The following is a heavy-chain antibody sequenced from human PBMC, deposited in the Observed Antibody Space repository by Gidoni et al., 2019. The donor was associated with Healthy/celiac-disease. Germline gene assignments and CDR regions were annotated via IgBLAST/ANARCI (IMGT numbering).Heavy chain of an antibody. V-gene: IGHV3-23*01. J-gene: IGHJ4*02. CDR2: ISGSGGST. CDR3: AKAHPYFGGDCYNFDY. CDR1: GFTVSSYA. D-gene: IGHD2-21*02. Sequence: EVQLLESGGGLVQPGGSRRLSCAASGFTVSSYAMSWVRQAPGKGLEWVSAISGSGGSTYYAASLTGRFTISRDNSKNTLYLQMNSLGAEDTAVYYCAKAHPYFGGDCYNFDYWGQVPLVTVSS.